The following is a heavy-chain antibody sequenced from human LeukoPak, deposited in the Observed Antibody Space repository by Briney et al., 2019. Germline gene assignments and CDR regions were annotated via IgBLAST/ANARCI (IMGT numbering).Heavy chain of an antibody. CDR3: VKGPRPDITVAHTVEN. D-gene: IGHD6-19*01. CDR1: GFIFSNYA. J-gene: IGHJ4*02. V-gene: IGHV3-23*01. Sequence: GGSLILSCAASGFIFSNYAMSWVRQVPGRGLEWVSTISSRGDSTYVVDSVKGRFTISRDNSKNSLYLQMNTVRAEDTAVYYCVKGPRPDITVAHTVENWGQGTLVTVSS. CDR2: ISSRGDST.